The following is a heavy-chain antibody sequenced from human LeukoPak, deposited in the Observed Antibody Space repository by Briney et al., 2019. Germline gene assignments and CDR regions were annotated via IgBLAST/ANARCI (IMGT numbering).Heavy chain of an antibody. J-gene: IGHJ4*02. V-gene: IGHV3-53*01. D-gene: IGHD6-19*01. Sequence: GGSLRLSCAASGFTVSSNYMSWVRRAPGKGLEWVSVIYSGGSTYYADSVKGRFTISRDNSKNTLYLQMNSLRAEDTAVYYCARNPSGWYVWYFDYWGQGTLVTVSS. CDR2: IYSGGST. CDR3: ARNPSGWYVWYFDY. CDR1: GFTVSSNY.